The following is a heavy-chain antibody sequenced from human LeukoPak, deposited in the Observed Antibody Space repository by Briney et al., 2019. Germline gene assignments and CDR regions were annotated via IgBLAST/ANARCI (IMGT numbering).Heavy chain of an antibody. CDR1: GYTFTGYY. V-gene: IGHV1-2*02. CDR3: ARSGLTASTGLDV. J-gene: IGHJ6*02. CDR2: INPNTGGT. Sequence: GASVKVSCKASGYTFTGYYLHWVRQAPGQGLEWMGGINPNTGGTNYAQSFQGRVTMTRDTSITTAYLDLTRLISDDTAVYYCARSGLTASTGLDVWGQGTTVTVSS. D-gene: IGHD1-7*01.